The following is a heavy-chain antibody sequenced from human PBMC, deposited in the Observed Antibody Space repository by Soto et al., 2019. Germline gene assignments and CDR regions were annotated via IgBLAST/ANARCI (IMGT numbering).Heavy chain of an antibody. CDR2: INVYNGNT. D-gene: IGHD3-3*01. CDR3: ARGNLYSDFWTDFLAFDY. CDR1: GYTFTSYV. Sequence: ASVKVSCKASGYTFTSYVISWVRQAPGQGLEWMGWINVYNGNTNYEQKVQGRVSMTTDTSTSTAYMELRSLRSDDTAVYYCARGNLYSDFWTDFLAFDYWGQGTLVTVSS. V-gene: IGHV1-18*04. J-gene: IGHJ4*02.